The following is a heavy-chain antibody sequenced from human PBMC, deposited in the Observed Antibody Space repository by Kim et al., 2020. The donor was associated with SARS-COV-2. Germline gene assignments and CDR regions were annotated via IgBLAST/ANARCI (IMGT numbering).Heavy chain of an antibody. Sequence: SETLSLTCAVYGGSFSGYYWSWIRQPPGKGLEWIGEINHSGSTNYNPSLKSRVTISVDTSKNQFSLKLSSVTAADTAVYYCAVPGASQNYCFDYWGQGTLVTVSS. D-gene: IGHD1-7*01. J-gene: IGHJ4*02. CDR2: INHSGST. CDR1: GGSFSGYY. V-gene: IGHV4-34*01. CDR3: AVPGASQNYCFDY.